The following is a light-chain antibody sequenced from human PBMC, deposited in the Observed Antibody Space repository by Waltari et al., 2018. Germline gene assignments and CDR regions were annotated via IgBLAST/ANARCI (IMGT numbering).Light chain of an antibody. CDR3: QQYSSYPTWT. CDR2: KAS. Sequence: DIQMTQSPSTLSASVGDRVTITCRASQSISSGLAWYQQKPGKAPKLLIYKASNLESGVPSRFSGSGSGTEFALTISSLQPDDFATYYFQQYSSYPTWTFGQGTKVEIK. V-gene: IGKV1-5*03. CDR1: QSISSG. J-gene: IGKJ1*01.